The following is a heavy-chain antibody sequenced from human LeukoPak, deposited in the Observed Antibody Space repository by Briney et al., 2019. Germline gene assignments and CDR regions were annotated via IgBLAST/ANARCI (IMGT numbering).Heavy chain of an antibody. D-gene: IGHD6-19*01. Sequence: GGSLRLSCAASGFTFSDYYMSWIRQAPGKGLEWVSYISSSGSTIYYADSVKGRFNISRDNAKNSLYLQMNSLRAEDTAVYYCAREPCSSSGWYCPVASWGQGTLVTVSS. CDR2: ISSSGSTI. J-gene: IGHJ5*02. CDR1: GFTFSDYY. CDR3: AREPCSSSGWYCPVAS. V-gene: IGHV3-11*04.